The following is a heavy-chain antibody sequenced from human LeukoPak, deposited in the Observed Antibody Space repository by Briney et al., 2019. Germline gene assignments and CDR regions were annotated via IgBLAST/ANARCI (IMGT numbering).Heavy chain of an antibody. CDR3: ARDLGYSGFDWAP. J-gene: IGHJ5*02. D-gene: IGHD5-12*01. Sequence: SETLSLTCTVSGYSLSSGHYWGWIRPPPGKRLEWIGSIHSSGTTYYNPTLKSRVIISVDASKNHFSLNLTSVTAADAAVYYCARDLGYSGFDWAPWGQGTLVTVSS. CDR2: IHSSGTT. CDR1: GYSLSSGHY. V-gene: IGHV4-38-2*02.